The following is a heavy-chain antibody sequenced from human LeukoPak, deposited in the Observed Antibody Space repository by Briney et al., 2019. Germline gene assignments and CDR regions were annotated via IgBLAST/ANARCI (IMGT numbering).Heavy chain of an antibody. V-gene: IGHV4-38-2*02. CDR3: ARFALVFWFDP. CDR1: GYSISSGYY. D-gene: IGHD2-8*02. J-gene: IGHJ5*02. CDR2: IYHSGST. Sequence: SETPSLTRTVSGYSISSGYYWGWVRPPPRKGLEWIGSIYHSGSTYYNPSLKSRVTISVDTSKNQFSLKLSSVTAADTAVYYCARFALVFWFDPWGQGTLVTVSS.